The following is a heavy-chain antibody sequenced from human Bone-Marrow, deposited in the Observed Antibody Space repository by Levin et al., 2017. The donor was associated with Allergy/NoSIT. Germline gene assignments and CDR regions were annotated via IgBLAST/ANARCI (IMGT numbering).Heavy chain of an antibody. CDR1: GYSFISYD. V-gene: IGHV1-8*01. Sequence: ASVKVSCKASGYSFISYDINWVRQAPGQGLEWMGWMNPNNGNTGFAQMFQGRVTMTRNTSINTAYMELTSLRYDDTAVYYCAKSDLLSGYDFDYWGQGTLVTVSS. CDR3: AKSDLLSGYDFDY. J-gene: IGHJ4*02. D-gene: IGHD5-12*01. CDR2: MNPNNGNT.